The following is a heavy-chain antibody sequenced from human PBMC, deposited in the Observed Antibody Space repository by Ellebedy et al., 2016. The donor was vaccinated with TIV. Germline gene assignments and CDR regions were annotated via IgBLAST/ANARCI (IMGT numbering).Heavy chain of an antibody. Sequence: ASVKVSXXASGYTFTANYIHWVRQAPGQGLEWMGWIHPSSGDTKYAQKFQAWVTLTRDTSITTAYMELSRLRSDDTAVYYCARDKARSQGRVFDYWGQGTQVTVSS. J-gene: IGHJ4*02. D-gene: IGHD5-12*01. CDR2: IHPSSGDT. CDR1: GYTFTANY. CDR3: ARDKARSQGRVFDY. V-gene: IGHV1-2*04.